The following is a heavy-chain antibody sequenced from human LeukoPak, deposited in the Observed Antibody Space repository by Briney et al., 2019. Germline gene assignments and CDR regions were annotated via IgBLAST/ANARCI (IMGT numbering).Heavy chain of an antibody. CDR3: AKDQRMYSSGWSPPGGWYFDL. CDR2: INPNSGGT. J-gene: IGHJ2*01. CDR1: GYTFTGYY. V-gene: IGHV1-2*02. D-gene: IGHD6-19*01. Sequence: ASVKVSCKASGYTFTGYYMHWVRQAPGQGLEWMGWINPNSGGTNYAQKFQGRVTMTRDTSTSTIYMELSSLRSEDTAVYYCAKDQRMYSSGWSPPGGWYFDLWGRGTLVTVSS.